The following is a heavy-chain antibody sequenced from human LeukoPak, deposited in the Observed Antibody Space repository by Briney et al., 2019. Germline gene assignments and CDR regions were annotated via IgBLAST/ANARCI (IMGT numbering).Heavy chain of an antibody. Sequence: ASVKVSCKASGYTFTGYYMHWVRQAPGQGLEWTGWINPNSGGTNYAQKFQGRVTMTRDTSISTAYMELSRLRSDDTAVYYCARDLRTTSIPYGDYMYYFDYWGQGTLVTVSS. J-gene: IGHJ4*02. D-gene: IGHD4-17*01. CDR1: GYTFTGYY. CDR3: ARDLRTTSIPYGDYMYYFDY. V-gene: IGHV1-2*02. CDR2: INPNSGGT.